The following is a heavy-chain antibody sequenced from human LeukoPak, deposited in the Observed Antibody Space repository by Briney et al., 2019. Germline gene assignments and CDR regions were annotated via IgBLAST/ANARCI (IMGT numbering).Heavy chain of an antibody. CDR2: IDPSDSYT. CDR3: ARQFITMVRAPFDP. V-gene: IGHV5-10-1*01. Sequence: KPGESLKISCKGSGYSFTSYWISWVRQMPGKGLEWMGRIDPSDSYTNYSPSFQGHVTISADKSISTAYPQRSSLKASDTAMYYCARQFITMVRAPFDPWGQGTLVTVSS. D-gene: IGHD3-10*01. CDR1: GYSFTSYW. J-gene: IGHJ5*02.